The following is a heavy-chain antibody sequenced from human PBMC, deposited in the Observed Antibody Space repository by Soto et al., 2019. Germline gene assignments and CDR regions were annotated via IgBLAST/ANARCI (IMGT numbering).Heavy chain of an antibody. CDR2: ISAYNGNT. V-gene: IGHV1-18*04. CDR3: ARDRDYSSSWADY. CDR1: GYTFTSYG. Sequence: GASVKVSCKASGYTFTSYGISWVRQAPGQGLEWMGWISAYNGNTDYEQKLKGRVTMTTDTSTSKAYMELRSLRSDDTSVYYCARDRDYSSSWADYWGQGTLVTVSS. D-gene: IGHD6-13*01. J-gene: IGHJ4*02.